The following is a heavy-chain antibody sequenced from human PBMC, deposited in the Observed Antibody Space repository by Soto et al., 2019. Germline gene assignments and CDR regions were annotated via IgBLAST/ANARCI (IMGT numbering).Heavy chain of an antibody. CDR3: ARQGAARPTYYYYGMDV. J-gene: IGHJ6*02. D-gene: IGHD6-6*01. V-gene: IGHV3-33*01. CDR2: IWYDGSNK. Sequence: QVQLVESGGGVVQPGRSLRLSCAASGFTFSSYGMHWVRQAPGKGLEWVAVIWYDGSNKYYADSVKGRFTISRDNSKTTLYLQMNSLRSEDTAVYYCARQGAARPTYYYYGMDVWGQGTTVTVSS. CDR1: GFTFSSYG.